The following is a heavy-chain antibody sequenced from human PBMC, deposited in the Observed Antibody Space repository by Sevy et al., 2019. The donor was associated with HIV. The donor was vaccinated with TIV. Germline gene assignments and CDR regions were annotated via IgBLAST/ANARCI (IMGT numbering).Heavy chain of an antibody. CDR2: MRKDGLTT. V-gene: IGHV3-30*02. CDR3: TRETTYYDASGPVPGDI. J-gene: IGHJ3*02. CDR1: IFTFNIYG. Sequence: GGSLRLSCAVSIFTFNIYGMQWVRQAPGKGLEWVAYMRKDGLTTYYADSVKGRFTISRDSSKNTLYLQMNSLRIEDAALYYCTRETTYYDASGPVPGDIWGQGTMVTVSS. D-gene: IGHD3-16*01.